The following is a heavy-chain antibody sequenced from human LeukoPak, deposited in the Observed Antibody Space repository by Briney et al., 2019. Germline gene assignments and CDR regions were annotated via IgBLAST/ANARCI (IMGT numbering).Heavy chain of an antibody. Sequence: GESLKISCKVSEYTFTNYWIGWVRQMPGRGLEWVGIIYLRDSDTKYSPSFRGHVTISVDKSLRTAYLQWYSLKASDTAMYYCATTMTNYCSSTSCYADSWGQWTLVSVS. CDR2: IYLRDSDT. CDR1: EYTFTNYW. CDR3: ATTMTNYCSSTSCYADS. J-gene: IGHJ4*02. V-gene: IGHV5-51*01. D-gene: IGHD2-2*01.